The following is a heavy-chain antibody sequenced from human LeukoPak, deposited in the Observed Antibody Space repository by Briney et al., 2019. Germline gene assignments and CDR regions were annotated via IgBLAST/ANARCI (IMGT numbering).Heavy chain of an antibody. V-gene: IGHV1-46*01. CDR2: INPSGVST. J-gene: IGHJ4*02. Sequence: ASVKVSCKASGHTFTRYYMHWVRQAPGRGLEWMGIINPSGVSTIYAQNFQGRVTMTRDTSTSTVYMELSSLRSEDTAVYYCARDQDDYGLFDYWGQGTLVIVSS. D-gene: IGHD4-17*01. CDR1: GHTFTRYY. CDR3: ARDQDDYGLFDY.